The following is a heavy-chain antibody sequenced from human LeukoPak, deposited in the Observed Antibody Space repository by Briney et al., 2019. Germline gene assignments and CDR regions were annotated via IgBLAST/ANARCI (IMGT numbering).Heavy chain of an antibody. CDR1: AYTFTNYY. J-gene: IGHJ3*01. Sequence: ASVKVSCKASAYTFTNYYLHWVRQAPGQGLEWMGIINPSGGSTSYAQKFQGRVTMTRDTSTSTVYMELSSLRSEDTAVYYCARDDSCSGDKCVSLGGFDVWGQGTTVIVSS. D-gene: IGHD3-16*01. CDR3: ARDDSCSGDKCVSLGGFDV. CDR2: INPSGGST. V-gene: IGHV1-46*01.